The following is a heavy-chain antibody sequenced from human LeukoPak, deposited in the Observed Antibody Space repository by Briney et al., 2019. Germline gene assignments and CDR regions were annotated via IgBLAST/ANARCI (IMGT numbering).Heavy chain of an antibody. Sequence: SETLSLTCTVSGGSISSYYWSWIRQPPGKGLEWIGYIYYSGSTNYNPSLKSRVTISVDTSKNQFSLKLSSVTAADTAVYYCARSRPWLTDYWGQGTLVTVSS. J-gene: IGHJ4*02. V-gene: IGHV4-59*01. D-gene: IGHD5-12*01. CDR3: ARSRPWLTDY. CDR2: IYYSGST. CDR1: GGSISSYY.